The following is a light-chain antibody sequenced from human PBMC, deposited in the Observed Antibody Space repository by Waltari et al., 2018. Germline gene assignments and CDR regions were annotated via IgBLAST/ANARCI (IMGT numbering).Light chain of an antibody. J-gene: IGLJ3*02. Sequence: QSALTQPASVSGSPGQSITISCTGTISDVGFYNYVSWYQPHPGKAPKLMIYDVSERPSGGSNRFSGAKSGNTASLTISGLQAEDEADYYCNSYAGSSSWVFGGGTKLTVL. CDR1: ISDVGFYNY. CDR2: DVS. V-gene: IGLV2-14*01. CDR3: NSYAGSSSWV.